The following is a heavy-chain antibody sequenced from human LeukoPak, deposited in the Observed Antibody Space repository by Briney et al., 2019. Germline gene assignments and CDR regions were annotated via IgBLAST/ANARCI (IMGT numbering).Heavy chain of an antibody. J-gene: IGHJ4*02. V-gene: IGHV3-7*01. Sequence: GGSLRLSCAASGFTFSGYWMSWVRQAPGKGLEWVANINQDGSEKYYVDSVKGRFTISRDNAKNSLYLQMNSLRAEDTAVYYCARGQWLVRGTRFDYWGQGTLVTVSS. CDR3: ARGQWLVRGTRFDY. D-gene: IGHD6-19*01. CDR2: INQDGSEK. CDR1: GFTFSGYW.